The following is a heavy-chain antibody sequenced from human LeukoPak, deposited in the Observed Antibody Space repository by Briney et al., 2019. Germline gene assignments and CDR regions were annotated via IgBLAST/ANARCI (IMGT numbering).Heavy chain of an antibody. CDR2: IYCSGST. CDR1: GGSISSYY. D-gene: IGHD5-24*01. Sequence: SETLSLTCTVSGGSISSYYWSWIRQPPGKGLEWIGYIYCSGSTNYNPSLKSRVTISVDTSKNQFSLKLSSVTAADTAVYYCARLEQYYYYYMDVWGKGTTVTVSS. J-gene: IGHJ6*03. V-gene: IGHV4-59*01. CDR3: ARLEQYYYYYMDV.